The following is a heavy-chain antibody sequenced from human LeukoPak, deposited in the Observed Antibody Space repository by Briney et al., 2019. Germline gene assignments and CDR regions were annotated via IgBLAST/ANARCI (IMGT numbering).Heavy chain of an antibody. V-gene: IGHV4-59*01. CDR3: ARVLRPMASQYYFDY. CDR2: IYYSGTT. Sequence: SETLSLTCTVSGASINTYYWSWIRQPPGKRLEWIGYIYYSGTTSYNPSLKTRVTISIDTSKNQFSLKLSSVTAADTAVYYCARVLRPMASQYYFDYWGQGTLVTVSS. CDR1: GASINTYY. J-gene: IGHJ4*02. D-gene: IGHD3-10*01.